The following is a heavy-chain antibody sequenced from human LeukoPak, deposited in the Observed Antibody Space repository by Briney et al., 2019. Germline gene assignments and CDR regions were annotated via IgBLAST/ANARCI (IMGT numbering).Heavy chain of an antibody. Sequence: GGSLRLSCAASGFTFSSYAMSWVRQAPGKGLEWVSAISGSGGSTYYADSVKGRFTISRDNSKSTLYLQRNRTRAEATSLFYCWKEVLRYFDWLPHLWGQGTLVTVSS. CDR2: ISGSGGST. J-gene: IGHJ4*02. D-gene: IGHD3-9*01. CDR3: WKEVLRYFDWLPHL. V-gene: IGHV3-23*01. CDR1: GFTFSSYA.